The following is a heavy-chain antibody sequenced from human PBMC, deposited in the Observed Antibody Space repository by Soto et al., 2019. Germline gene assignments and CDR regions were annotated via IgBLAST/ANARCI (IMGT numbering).Heavy chain of an antibody. CDR1: GGTFSSYA. J-gene: IGHJ6*02. CDR3: ARAYGSGSYYPPGGDYYYYGMDV. Sequence: GASVKVSCKASGGTFSSYAISWVRQAPGQGLEWMGGIIPIFGTANYAQKFQGRVTITADESTSTAYMELSSLRSEDTAVYYCARAYGSGSYYPPGGDYYYYGMDVWGRGTTVTVSS. D-gene: IGHD3-10*01. V-gene: IGHV1-69*13. CDR2: IIPIFGTA.